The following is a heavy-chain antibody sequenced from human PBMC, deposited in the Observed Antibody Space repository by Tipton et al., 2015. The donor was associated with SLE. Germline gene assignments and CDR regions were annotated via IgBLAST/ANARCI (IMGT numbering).Heavy chain of an antibody. V-gene: IGHV4-61*01. CDR2: IYYSGST. J-gene: IGHJ4*02. Sequence: LRLSCSVSGGSVSSDPYYWSWIRQPPGKGLEWIGYIYYSGSTNYNPSLKSRVTISVDTSKNQFSLKLSSVTAADTAVYYCARGYDSTRGLLGWFFDYWGQGTLVTVSS. D-gene: IGHD3-22*01. CDR1: GGSVSSDPYY. CDR3: ARGYDSTRGLLGWFFDY.